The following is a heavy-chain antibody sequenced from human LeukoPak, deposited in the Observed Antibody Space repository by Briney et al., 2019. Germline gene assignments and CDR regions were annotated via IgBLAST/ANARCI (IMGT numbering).Heavy chain of an antibody. CDR3: ARNGVPAAESDYMDV. J-gene: IGHJ6*03. Sequence: SQTLSLTCTVSGGSISSGSYYWSWIRQPAGKGLEWIGRIYTSGSTNYNPSLKSRVTISVDTSKNQFSLKLSSVTAADTAVYYCARNGVPAAESDYMDVWGKGTTVTISS. V-gene: IGHV4-61*02. CDR2: IYTSGST. CDR1: GGSISSGSYY. D-gene: IGHD2-2*01.